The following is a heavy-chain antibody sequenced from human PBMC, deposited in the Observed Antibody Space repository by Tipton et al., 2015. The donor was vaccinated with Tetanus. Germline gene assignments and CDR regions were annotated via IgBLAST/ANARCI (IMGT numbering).Heavy chain of an antibody. J-gene: IGHJ6*02. V-gene: IGHV4-39*01. CDR3: ARQNAREVWLDKKWVNYFYGLDV. D-gene: IGHD5-12*01. CDR1: GGSISRPDLY. Sequence: TLSLTCSVSGGSISRPDLYWAWIRQPPGKGLEWIGSVYQSGRPNFNPSLKSRVTLAVDTSKNQFSLKLDSVTVADTAVYYCARQNAREVWLDKKWVNYFYGLDVWGQGTTVSVSS. CDR2: VYQSGRP.